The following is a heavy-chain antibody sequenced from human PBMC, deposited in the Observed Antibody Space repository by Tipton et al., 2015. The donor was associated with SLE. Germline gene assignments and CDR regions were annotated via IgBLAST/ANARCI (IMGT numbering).Heavy chain of an antibody. CDR2: ISYSGST. CDR1: GDPINSGGYY. CDR3: ARAVAAPPWYFDS. J-gene: IGHJ4*02. Sequence: TLSLTCTVSGDPINSGGYYWSWFRQHPGKGLEWIGYISYSGSTDYIPSLQSRVTISVDTSKNQVSLKLTSVNAADTAVYYCARAVAAPPWYFDSWGQGILVTVSS. V-gene: IGHV4-61*08. D-gene: IGHD6-19*01.